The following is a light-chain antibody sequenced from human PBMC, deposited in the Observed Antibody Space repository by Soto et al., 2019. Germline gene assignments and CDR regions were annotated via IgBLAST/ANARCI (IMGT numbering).Light chain of an antibody. J-gene: IGLJ1*01. CDR2: GNN. CDR1: SSNIGAGYD. V-gene: IGLV1-40*01. Sequence: QPVVTQPPSVSGAPGQRVTISCTGSSSNIGAGYDVHWYQQLPGKAPKLLIFGNNNRPLGVPDRFSGSKSGTSASLAISGLQSEDEADYYCSSWDDSLNGQVFGTGTKLTVL. CDR3: SSWDDSLNGQV.